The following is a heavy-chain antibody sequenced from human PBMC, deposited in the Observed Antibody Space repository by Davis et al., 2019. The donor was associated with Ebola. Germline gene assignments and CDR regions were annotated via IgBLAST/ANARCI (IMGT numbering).Heavy chain of an antibody. CDR2: IGHRGNT. Sequence: SETLSLTCAVYGGSFSDYYWNWIRQSPAKGLEWIGEIGHRGNTNYNPSLKSRVTISVDTSKNQFSLKLSSVTAADTAVYYCAREGAPASSPFDYWGLGTLVTVSS. CDR1: GGSFSDYY. CDR3: AREGAPASSPFDY. J-gene: IGHJ4*02. D-gene: IGHD3-16*01. V-gene: IGHV4-34*01.